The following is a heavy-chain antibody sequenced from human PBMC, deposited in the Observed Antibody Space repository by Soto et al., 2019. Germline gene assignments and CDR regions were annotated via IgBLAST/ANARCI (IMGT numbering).Heavy chain of an antibody. CDR3: AKDTQQLGPNWFDP. V-gene: IGHV3-23*01. CDR1: GFTFSSYA. Sequence: GGSLRLSCAASGFTFSSYAMSWVRQAPGMGLQWVSAISGSGGSTYYADSVKGRFTISRDNSKNTLYLQMNSLRAEDTAVYYCAKDTQQLGPNWFDPWGQGTLVTAPQ. J-gene: IGHJ5*02. D-gene: IGHD6-13*01. CDR2: ISGSGGST.